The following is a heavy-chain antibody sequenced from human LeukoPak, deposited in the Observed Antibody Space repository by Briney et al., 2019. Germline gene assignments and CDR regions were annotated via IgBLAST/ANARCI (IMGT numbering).Heavy chain of an antibody. CDR2: IIPIFGTA. D-gene: IGHD2-2*01. CDR3: ASRLYCSNTRCRNFPFAY. Sequence: SVKVSCKASGGTFSSYAINWVQQAPGQGLEWMGGIIPIFGTANYAQKFQDRATITADESTSTAYMELSSLRSEDTAIYYCASRLYCSNTRCRNFPFAYWGQGTLVTVSS. CDR1: GGTFSSYA. J-gene: IGHJ4*02. V-gene: IGHV1-69*01.